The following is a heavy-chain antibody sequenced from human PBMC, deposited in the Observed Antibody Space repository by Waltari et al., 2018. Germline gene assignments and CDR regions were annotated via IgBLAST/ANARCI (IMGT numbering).Heavy chain of an antibody. CDR2: MFNGGST. J-gene: IGHJ5*02. V-gene: IGHV4-39*01. Sequence: QLQLQESGPGLVKPSETLSLTCSVSGASISSSNYYWGWIRQPPGKVLEWIGSMFNGGSTYYNPSLKSRVTISVDTSKNQFSLRLNSVTAADTAIYYCARHGYSGGWFDPWGQGTLVTVSS. D-gene: IGHD4-17*01. CDR3: ARHGYSGGWFDP. CDR1: GASISSSNYY.